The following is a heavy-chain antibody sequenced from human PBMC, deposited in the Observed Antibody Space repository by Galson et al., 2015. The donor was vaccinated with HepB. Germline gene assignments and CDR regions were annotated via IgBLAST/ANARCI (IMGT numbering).Heavy chain of an antibody. CDR3: AIGDVGGGGSWVDDY. V-gene: IGHV1-24*01. CDR1: GYTLTELP. D-gene: IGHD2-15*01. J-gene: IGHJ4*02. Sequence: SVKVSCKVSGYTLTELPMHWVRQAPGKGLEWMGGFDPEDGETIYAQKFQGRVTMTEDTSTDTAYMELSSLRSEDTAVYYCAIGDVGGGGSWVDDYWGQGTLVTVSS. CDR2: FDPEDGET.